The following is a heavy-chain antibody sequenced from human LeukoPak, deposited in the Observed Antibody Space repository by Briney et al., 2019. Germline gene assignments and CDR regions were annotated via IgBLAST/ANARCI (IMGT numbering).Heavy chain of an antibody. CDR3: ARARYCSTTSCYPGPLIY. V-gene: IGHV3-74*01. J-gene: IGHJ4*02. D-gene: IGHD2-2*01. CDR2: INSDGSST. Sequence: GGCLRLSCAASGFTFSSYWTHWVRKAPGKGLGWVSRINSDGSSTKYADSVKGRFTIARDNAKNTLYLQMNSLRVEDTAVYYCARARYCSTTSCYPGPLIYWGQGTLITVSS. CDR1: GFTFSSYW.